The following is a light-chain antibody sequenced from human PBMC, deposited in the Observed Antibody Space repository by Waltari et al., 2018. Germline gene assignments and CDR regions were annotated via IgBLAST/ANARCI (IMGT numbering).Light chain of an antibody. J-gene: IGKJ4*01. CDR3: QQYYSTPLT. CDR1: HSVLYSSNNKNY. Sequence: DIVLTQSPDSLAVSLDERATTHCQPRHSVLYSSNNKNYLAWYQQKQGQPPKLLIYWASTRESGVPDRFSGSGSGTDFTLTLSSLQAADVAVYYCQQYYSTPLTFGGGTKVEIK. V-gene: IGKV4-1*01. CDR2: WAS.